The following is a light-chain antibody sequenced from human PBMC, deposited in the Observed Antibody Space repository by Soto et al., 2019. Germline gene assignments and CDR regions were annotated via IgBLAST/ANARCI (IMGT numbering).Light chain of an antibody. CDR2: DAS. CDR1: QSVSSY. Sequence: EIVVTQSPATLSLSPGERATLSCRASQSVSSYLAWYQQKPGQAPRLLIYDASNRATGIPARFSGSGSGTDFTLTISSLEPEDFAVYFCQQYDNWPYTFGQGTKVDIK. CDR3: QQYDNWPYT. J-gene: IGKJ2*01. V-gene: IGKV3-11*01.